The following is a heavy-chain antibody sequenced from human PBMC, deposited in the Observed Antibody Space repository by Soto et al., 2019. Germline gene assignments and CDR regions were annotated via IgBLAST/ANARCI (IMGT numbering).Heavy chain of an antibody. CDR1: GVSIGSNYY. D-gene: IGHD6-19*01. Sequence: QVLLQESGPGLVQPSGTLSLSCVVSGVSIGSNYYWGWVRHPQGKGREWLGDMSHIGSFNYNPSLKSRGTISMDKSQNQFSLKLNSVTAADTAVYYCARSLGWYAIDYWGQGTLVIVSS. CDR3: ARSLGWYAIDY. CDR2: MSHIGSF. J-gene: IGHJ4*02. V-gene: IGHV4-4*02.